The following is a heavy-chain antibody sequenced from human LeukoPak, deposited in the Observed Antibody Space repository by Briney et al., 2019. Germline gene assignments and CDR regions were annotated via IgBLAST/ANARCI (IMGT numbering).Heavy chain of an antibody. CDR1: XYY. Sequence: XYYXGWIRQPPGXXXEWIGSIYHSGSTYXNPSLKSRVTISVDXXKKXFSLRLSSVTAADTAVYYCXXXXXXXXXDYXXQXXXXTVSS. CDR2: IYHSGST. V-gene: IGHV4-38-2*01. CDR3: XXXXXXXXXDY. J-gene: IGHJ4*02.